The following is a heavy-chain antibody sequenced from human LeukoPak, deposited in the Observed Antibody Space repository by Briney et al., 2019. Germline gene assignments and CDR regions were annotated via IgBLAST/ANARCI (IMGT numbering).Heavy chain of an antibody. CDR1: GFTVSSNY. J-gene: IGHJ6*03. V-gene: IGHV3-66*02. D-gene: IGHD2-2*01. Sequence: GGSLRLSCAASGFTVSSNYMTWVRQAPGKGLEWVSVIYSGGTTYSADSVKGRFTMSRDNSKNTLYPQMNSLRAEDTAVYYCARERSSTSNYYYYYYYMDVWGKGTTVTVSS. CDR3: ARERSSTSNYYYYYYYMDV. CDR2: IYSGGTT.